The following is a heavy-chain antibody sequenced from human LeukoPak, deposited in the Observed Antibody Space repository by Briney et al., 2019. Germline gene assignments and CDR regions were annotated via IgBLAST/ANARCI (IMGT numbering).Heavy chain of an antibody. V-gene: IGHV3-21*01. D-gene: IGHD2-2*01. J-gene: IGHJ4*02. CDR1: GFTFSSYS. CDR2: ISSSSSYI. Sequence: GGSLRLSCAASGFTFSSYSMNWVRQAPGKGLEWVSSISSSSSYIHYADSVKGRFTISRDNAKNSLYLQMNSLRAEDTAVYYCARDRQYCSSTSCFYFDYWGQGTLVTVSS. CDR3: ARDRQYCSSTSCFYFDY.